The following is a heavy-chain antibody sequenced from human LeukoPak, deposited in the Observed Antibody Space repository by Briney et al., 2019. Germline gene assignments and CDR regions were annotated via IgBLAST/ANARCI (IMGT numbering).Heavy chain of an antibody. V-gene: IGHV1-18*01. CDR3: ARDIVVVVAAATGDYGDYSDDY. Sequence: GASVKVSCRASGYTFTSYGISWVRQAPGQGLEWMGWISAYNGNTNYAQKLQGRVTMTTDTSTSTAYMELRSLRSDDTAVYYCARDIVVVVAAATGDYGDYSDDYWGQGTLVTVSS. CDR2: ISAYNGNT. D-gene: IGHD2-15*01. CDR1: GYTFTSYG. J-gene: IGHJ4*02.